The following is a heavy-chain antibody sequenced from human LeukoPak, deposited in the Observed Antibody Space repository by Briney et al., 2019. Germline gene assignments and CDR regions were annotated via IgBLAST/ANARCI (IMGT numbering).Heavy chain of an antibody. J-gene: IGHJ4*02. CDR2: IYYSGST. D-gene: IGHD3-22*01. CDR3: ARLRYYYDSSGYGDY. CDR1: GGSISSSSYY. V-gene: IGHV4-39*01. Sequence: SETLSLTCTVSGGSISSSSYYWGWIRQPPGKGLEWIGCIYYSGSTYYNPSLKSRVTISVDTSKNQFSLKLSSVTAADTAVYYCARLRYYYDSSGYGDYWGQGTLVTVSS.